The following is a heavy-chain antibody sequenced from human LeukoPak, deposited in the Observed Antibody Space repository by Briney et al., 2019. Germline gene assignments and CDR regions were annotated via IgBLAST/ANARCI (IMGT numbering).Heavy chain of an antibody. CDR1: GFKCSSDW. D-gene: IGHD3-22*01. CDR3: ARHSSGYY. Sequence: GGSLRRSCAASGFKCSSDWMSWVRQAPGKGLEWVANIKEDGSEKYYVDSVKGRFTISRDNANNSLYLQMNSLRAEDTAVYYCARHSSGYYWGQGTLVTVSS. CDR2: IKEDGSEK. V-gene: IGHV3-7*01. J-gene: IGHJ4*02.